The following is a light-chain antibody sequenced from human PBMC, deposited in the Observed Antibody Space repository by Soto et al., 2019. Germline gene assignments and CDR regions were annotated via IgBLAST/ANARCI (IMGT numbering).Light chain of an antibody. CDR3: QQYDSSPRT. CDR1: QSVSSNF. Sequence: EIVLTQSPGTLSLSPGERATLSCRASQSVSSNFLAWYQQKPGQAPRLLIYGASSRATGIPDRFSGSGSGIDFTLSISRLEPEDIAVYYCQQYDSSPRTFGQGTKLQI. CDR2: GAS. J-gene: IGKJ2*01. V-gene: IGKV3-20*01.